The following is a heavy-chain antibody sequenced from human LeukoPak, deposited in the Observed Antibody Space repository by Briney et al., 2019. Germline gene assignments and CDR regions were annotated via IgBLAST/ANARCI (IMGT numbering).Heavy chain of an antibody. D-gene: IGHD3-22*01. CDR2: IYSGGST. V-gene: IGHV3-53*01. Sequence: GGSLRLSCAASGFTVSSNYMSWVRQAPGKGLEWVSVIYSGGSTYYADSVRGRFTISRDNSKNTLYLQMNSLRAEDTALYYCAKSSYYDTSGSYREYYFDYWGQGALVTVSS. CDR1: GFTVSSNY. J-gene: IGHJ4*02. CDR3: AKSSYYDTSGSYREYYFDY.